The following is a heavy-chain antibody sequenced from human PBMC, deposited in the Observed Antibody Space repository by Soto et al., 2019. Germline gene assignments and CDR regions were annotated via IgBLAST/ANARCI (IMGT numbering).Heavy chain of an antibody. V-gene: IGHV6-1*01. D-gene: IGHD6-6*01. CDR1: GDSVSSNSAA. Sequence: SQTLSLTCAISGDSVSSNSAAWNWIRQSPSRGLEWLGRTYYRSKWYNDYAVSVKSRITINPDTSKNQFSLQLNSVTPEDTAVYYCARDLAARHRPTFNWFDPWGQGTLVTVSS. CDR3: ARDLAARHRPTFNWFDP. CDR2: TYYRSKWYN. J-gene: IGHJ5*02.